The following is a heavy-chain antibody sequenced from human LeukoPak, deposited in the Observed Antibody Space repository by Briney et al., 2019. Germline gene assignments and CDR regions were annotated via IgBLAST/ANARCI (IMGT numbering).Heavy chain of an antibody. V-gene: IGHV3-7*01. CDR3: ARGSSSWIVY. J-gene: IGHJ4*02. Sequence: GGSLRLSYAASGFTFSSRWMSWVRQAPGKGLEWVANIKQDGSEKYYVDSVKGRFTISRDNAKNSLYLQMNSLRAEDTAVYYCARGSSSWIVYWGQGTLVTVSS. CDR1: GFTFSSRW. CDR2: IKQDGSEK. D-gene: IGHD6-13*01.